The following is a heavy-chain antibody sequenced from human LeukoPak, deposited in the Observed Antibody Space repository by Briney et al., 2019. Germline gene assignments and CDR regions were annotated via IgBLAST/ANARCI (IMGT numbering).Heavy chain of an antibody. CDR1: GFTFSSYA. CDR3: ARAVSVSRGYTDPLY. J-gene: IGHJ4*02. CDR2: ISYDGSNK. D-gene: IGHD6-19*01. Sequence: QPGGSLRLSCAASGFTFSSYAMHWVRQAPGKGLEWVAVISYDGSNKYYADSVKGRFTISRDNSKNTLYLQMNSLRAEDTAVYYCARAVSVSRGYTDPLYWGQGTLVTVSS. V-gene: IGHV3-30-3*01.